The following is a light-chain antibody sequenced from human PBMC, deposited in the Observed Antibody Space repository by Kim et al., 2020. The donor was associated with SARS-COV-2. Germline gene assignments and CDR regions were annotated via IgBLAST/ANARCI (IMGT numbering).Light chain of an antibody. V-gene: IGKV1-8*01. CDR1: QGISSY. CDR3: QQYYSDPYT. CDR2: AAS. Sequence: SASTGDRVTITCRASQGISSYLAWYQQKPGKPPELLIYAASTLQGGVPSRFSGSGSGTDFTLTISCLQSEDFATYYCQQYYSDPYTFGQGTKLEI. J-gene: IGKJ2*01.